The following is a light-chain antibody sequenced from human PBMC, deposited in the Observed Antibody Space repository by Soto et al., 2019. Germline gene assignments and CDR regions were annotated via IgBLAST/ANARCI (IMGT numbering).Light chain of an antibody. Sequence: QTVVTQEPSFSVSPGRTVTLTCGLSSGSVSTSSWYQQTPGQAPRTLIYSTNTRSSGVPDRFSGSILGNKAALTITGAQADDESDYYCVLYMGSGIWVFGGGTKVTVL. CDR1: SGSVSTS. CDR2: STN. V-gene: IGLV8-61*01. CDR3: VLYMGSGIWV. J-gene: IGLJ3*02.